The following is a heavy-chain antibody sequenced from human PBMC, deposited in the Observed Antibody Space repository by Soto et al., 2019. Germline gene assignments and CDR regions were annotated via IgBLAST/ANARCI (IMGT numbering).Heavy chain of an antibody. D-gene: IGHD1-26*01. CDR2: MNQDGSDK. CDR3: ARVESGSYDY. CDR1: GFTFSNYY. V-gene: IGHV3-7*01. J-gene: IGHJ4*02. Sequence: PGGSLRLSCAASGFTFSNYYMTWVRQAPGKGLEWVANMNQDGSDKRYVDSVRGRFTISRDNAKNSLYLQMNSLRVEDTAVYYCARVESGSYDYWGQGALVTVS.